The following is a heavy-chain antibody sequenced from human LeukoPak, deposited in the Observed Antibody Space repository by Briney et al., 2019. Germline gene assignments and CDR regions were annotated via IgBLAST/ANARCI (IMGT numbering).Heavy chain of an antibody. Sequence: PGGSLRLSCAASGFTFSSYSMNWVRQGPGKGLEWVSAVSGSGVSTYYADSVKGRFTISRDNSKNTLYLQMNGLRAEDTAVYYCAKRGMTTVKEGFDYWGQGTLVTVSS. D-gene: IGHD4-11*01. CDR3: AKRGMTTVKEGFDY. CDR1: GFTFSSYS. J-gene: IGHJ4*02. CDR2: VSGSGVST. V-gene: IGHV3-23*01.